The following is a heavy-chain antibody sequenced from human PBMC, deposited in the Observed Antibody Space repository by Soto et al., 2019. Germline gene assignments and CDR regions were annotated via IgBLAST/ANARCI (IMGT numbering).Heavy chain of an antibody. D-gene: IGHD2-2*01. CDR2: IYPGDSDT. Sequence: TGESLKISCKGSGYSFTSYWIGWVRQMPGKGLEWMGIIYPGDSDTRYSPSFQGQVTISADKSISTAYLQWSSLKASDTAMYYCARHGRDIVVVPAAEDYYYYGMDVWGQGTTVTVSS. J-gene: IGHJ6*02. CDR1: GYSFTSYW. V-gene: IGHV5-51*01. CDR3: ARHGRDIVVVPAAEDYYYYGMDV.